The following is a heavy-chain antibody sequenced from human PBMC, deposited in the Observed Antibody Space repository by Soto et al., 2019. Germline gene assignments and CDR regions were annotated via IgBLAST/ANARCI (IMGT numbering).Heavy chain of an antibody. CDR3: AREHPLELPRGFDY. D-gene: IGHD1-7*01. CDR2: ISSSSSTI. Sequence: PGGSLRLSCAASGFTFSSYSMNWVRQAPGKGLEWVSYISSSSSTIYYADSVKGRFTISRDNAKNSLYLQMNSLRDEDTAVYYCAREHPLELPRGFDYWGQGTLVTVSS. V-gene: IGHV3-48*02. CDR1: GFTFSSYS. J-gene: IGHJ4*02.